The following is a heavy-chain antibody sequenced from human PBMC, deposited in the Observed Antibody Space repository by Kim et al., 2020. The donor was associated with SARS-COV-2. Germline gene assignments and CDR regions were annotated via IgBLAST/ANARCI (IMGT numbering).Heavy chain of an antibody. D-gene: IGHD3-22*01. V-gene: IGHV4-39*01. Sequence: YYNPARKSRVTISVDTSKNQFSLKLSSVTAADTAVYYCARTGSSGYPFDYWGQGTLVTVSS. CDR3: ARTGSSGYPFDY. J-gene: IGHJ4*02.